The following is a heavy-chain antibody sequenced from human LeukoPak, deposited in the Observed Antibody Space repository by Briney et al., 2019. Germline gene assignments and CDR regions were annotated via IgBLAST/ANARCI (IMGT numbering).Heavy chain of an antibody. D-gene: IGHD6-25*01. CDR1: GYTFTSSD. J-gene: IGHJ4*02. CDR2: INPNSGRT. Sequence: VASVKVSCKASGYTFTSSDINWVRQAAGQGLEWMGWINPNSGRTGYAQKFQGRVTMTENTSISTAYMELSSLRFDDTAVYYCARGRSGLAAAGTYDYWGQGTLITVSP. V-gene: IGHV1-8*01. CDR3: ARGRSGLAAAGTYDY.